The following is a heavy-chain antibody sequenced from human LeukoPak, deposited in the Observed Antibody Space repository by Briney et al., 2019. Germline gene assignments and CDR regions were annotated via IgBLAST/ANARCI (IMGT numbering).Heavy chain of an antibody. Sequence: SETLSLTCTVSGVSISSYYWSWIRQPPGKGLEWIGYIYYSGSTNYNPSLKSRVTISVDTSKNQFSLKLSSVTAADTAVYYCVRVGDSSGLSLDGWGQGTLVTVSS. CDR2: IYYSGST. V-gene: IGHV4-59*01. CDR1: GVSISSYY. CDR3: VRVGDSSGLSLDG. J-gene: IGHJ4*02. D-gene: IGHD3-22*01.